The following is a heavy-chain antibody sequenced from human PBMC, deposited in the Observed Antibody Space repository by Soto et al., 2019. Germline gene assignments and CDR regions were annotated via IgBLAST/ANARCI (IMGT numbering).Heavy chain of an antibody. CDR2: IYYSGST. CDR1: GGSISSSSYY. V-gene: IGHV4-39*01. Sequence: QLQLQESGPGLVKPSETLSLTCTVSGGSISSSSYYWGWIRQPPGKGLEWIGSIYYSGSTYYNPSLKSRVTTSVDTSKNQFSLRLSSVTAADTAVYYCARLFPRVVPAAIYFDYWGQGTLVTVSS. CDR3: ARLFPRVVPAAIYFDY. J-gene: IGHJ4*02. D-gene: IGHD2-2*01.